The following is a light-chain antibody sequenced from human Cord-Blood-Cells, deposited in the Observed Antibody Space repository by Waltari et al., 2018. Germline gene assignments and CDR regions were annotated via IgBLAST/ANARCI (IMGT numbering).Light chain of an antibody. CDR1: QSVSSN. V-gene: IGKV3-15*01. Sequence: EIVMTHSPATLSVSPGERATLSCRARQSVSSNLSWYQQKPGQAPRLLIYGQPTRATRIPARFSGSGSGTEFTLTISSLQSEDFAVYYCQQYNNWPRTFGQGTKVEIK. CDR2: GQP. J-gene: IGKJ1*01. CDR3: QQYNNWPRT.